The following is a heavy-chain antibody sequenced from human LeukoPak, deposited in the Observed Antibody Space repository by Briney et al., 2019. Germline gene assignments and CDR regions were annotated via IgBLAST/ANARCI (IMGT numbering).Heavy chain of an antibody. Sequence: SVTVSCTASGGTFSSYAISWVRQAPGQGLEWMGGIIPIFGTANYAQKFQGRVTMTTDTSTSTAYMELRSLRSDDTAVYYCARAPQGDAPVDFDYWGQGTLVTVSS. CDR3: ARAPQGDAPVDFDY. V-gene: IGHV1-69*05. CDR2: IIPIFGTA. D-gene: IGHD3-16*01. CDR1: GGTFSSYA. J-gene: IGHJ4*02.